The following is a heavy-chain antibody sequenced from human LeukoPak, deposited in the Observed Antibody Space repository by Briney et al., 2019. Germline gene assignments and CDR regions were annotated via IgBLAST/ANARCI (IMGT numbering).Heavy chain of an antibody. V-gene: IGHV1-46*01. D-gene: IGHD6-19*01. J-gene: IGHJ3*02. CDR3: ARVQYSSGWYNDAFDI. CDR2: INPSGGST. CDR1: GYTFTSYY. Sequence: GASVKVSCKASGYTFTSYYMHWVRQAPGQGLEWMGIINPSGGSTSYAQKFQGRVTMTTDTSTSTAYMELRSLKSDDTAVYYCARVQYSSGWYNDAFDIWGQGTMVTVSS.